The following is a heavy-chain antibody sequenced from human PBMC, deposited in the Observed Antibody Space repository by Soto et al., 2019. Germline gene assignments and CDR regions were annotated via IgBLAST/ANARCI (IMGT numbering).Heavy chain of an antibody. CDR3: ARDSSGYYFDY. Sequence: GASVKVSCKASGYTFTGYHMHWVRQAPGQGLEWMGIINPSGGSTSYAQKFQGRVTMTRDTSTSTVYMELSSLRSEDTAVYYCARDSSGYYFDYWGQGTLVTVSS. J-gene: IGHJ4*02. CDR1: GYTFTGYH. D-gene: IGHD3-22*01. V-gene: IGHV1-46*01. CDR2: INPSGGST.